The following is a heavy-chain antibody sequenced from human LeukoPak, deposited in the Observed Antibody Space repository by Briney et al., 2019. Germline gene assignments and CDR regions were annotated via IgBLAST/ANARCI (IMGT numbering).Heavy chain of an antibody. J-gene: IGHJ4*02. CDR1: GDSISLSFYY. CDR3: ARGALYRGWSYYLDF. Sequence: SETLSLTCSVSGDSISLSFYYWGWIRQPPGKALEWIGSVYYSGTTSYNPSLKSRVTISVDMSKNHFSLRLRSVTAADTAMYYCARGALYRGWSYYLDFWGQGSQVTVSS. CDR2: VYYSGTT. V-gene: IGHV4-39*07. D-gene: IGHD6-19*01.